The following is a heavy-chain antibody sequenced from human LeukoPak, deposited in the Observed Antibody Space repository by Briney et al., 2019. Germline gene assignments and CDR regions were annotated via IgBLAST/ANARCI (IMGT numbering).Heavy chain of an antibody. CDR1: GFNFRSYE. CDR3: ARVASVGGYVFDY. CDR2: IGSSTI. J-gene: IGHJ4*02. V-gene: IGHV3-48*03. Sequence: GGSLRLSCVTSGFNFRSYEMTWVRQASGKGLQWISYIGSSTIYSADSVKGRFTISRDNAKNSLYLQMNNLRAEDTSIYYCARVASVGGYVFDYWGQGILVTVSS. D-gene: IGHD1-26*01.